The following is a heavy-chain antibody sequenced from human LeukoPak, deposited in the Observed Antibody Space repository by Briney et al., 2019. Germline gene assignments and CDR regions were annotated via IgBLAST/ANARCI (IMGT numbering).Heavy chain of an antibody. CDR2: INDDETST. CDR1: GFSFSSSW. J-gene: IGHJ4*02. V-gene: IGHV3-74*01. CDR3: ATTGSGSYYEFDY. Sequence: AGGSLRLSCAASGFSFSSSWMHWVRQVPGKGLEWVSRINDDETSTTYAESVKGRFTISRDNAKNTLFLQMNSLRAEDTAVYYCATTGSGSYYEFDYWGQGTLVTVSS. D-gene: IGHD1-26*01.